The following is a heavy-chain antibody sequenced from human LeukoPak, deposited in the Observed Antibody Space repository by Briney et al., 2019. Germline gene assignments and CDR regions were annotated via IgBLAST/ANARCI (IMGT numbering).Heavy chain of an antibody. D-gene: IGHD3-16*01. CDR2: INPNSGDT. Sequence: ASVKVSCKTSGYTFTDYYIHWVRQAPGQGLEWMGWINPNSGDTNYAQKFQGRVTMTRDTSIRTAYMELSRLRSDDTAVYYCAGGGDPYYFDYWGQGTLVTVSS. V-gene: IGHV1-2*02. CDR1: GYTFTDYY. CDR3: AGGGDPYYFDY. J-gene: IGHJ4*02.